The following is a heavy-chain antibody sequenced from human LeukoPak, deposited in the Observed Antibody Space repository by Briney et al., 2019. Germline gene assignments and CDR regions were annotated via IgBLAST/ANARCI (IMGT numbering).Heavy chain of an antibody. CDR1: GYTFTSYG. CDR3: ARESHYDYVWGSYRTYYFDY. Sequence: ASVKVSCKASGYTFTSYGISWVRQAPGQGLEWMGWISAYNGNTNYAQKLKGRVTMTTDTSTSTAYMELRSLRSDDTAVYYCARESHYDYVWGSYRTYYFDYWGQGTLVSVSS. V-gene: IGHV1-18*01. J-gene: IGHJ4*02. CDR2: ISAYNGNT. D-gene: IGHD3-16*02.